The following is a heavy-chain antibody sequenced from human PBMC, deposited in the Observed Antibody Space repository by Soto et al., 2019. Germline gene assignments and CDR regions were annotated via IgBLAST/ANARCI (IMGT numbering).Heavy chain of an antibody. CDR3: ATQSGYDYVWGSFWFDP. D-gene: IGHD3-16*01. J-gene: IGHJ5*02. CDR2: IIPIFGTA. Sequence: QVQLVQSGAEVKKPGSSVKVSCKASGGTFSSYAISWVRQAPGQGLEWMGGIIPIFGTANYAQKFQGRVTITADESTSTAYMGLSRLRSEDTAVYYCATQSGYDYVWGSFWFDPCGQGTLVTVSS. V-gene: IGHV1-69*01. CDR1: GGTFSSYA.